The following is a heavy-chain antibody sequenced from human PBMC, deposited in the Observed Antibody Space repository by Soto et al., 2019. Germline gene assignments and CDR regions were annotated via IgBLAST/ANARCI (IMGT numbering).Heavy chain of an antibody. CDR3: AREEDVDTAMVGYFDY. J-gene: IGHJ4*02. CDR2: TYYRSKWYN. D-gene: IGHD5-18*01. Sequence: QTLSLTCAISGDSVSSNSAAWNWIRQSPSRGLEWLGRTYYRSKWYNDYAVSVKSRITINPDTSKNQFSLQLNSVTPEDTAVYYCAREEDVDTAMVGYFDYWGQGTLVTVSS. CDR1: GDSVSSNSAA. V-gene: IGHV6-1*01.